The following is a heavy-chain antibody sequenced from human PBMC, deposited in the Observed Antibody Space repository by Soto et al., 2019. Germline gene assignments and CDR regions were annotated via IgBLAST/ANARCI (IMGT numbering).Heavy chain of an antibody. V-gene: IGHV4-39*01. Sequence: QLQLQESGPGLVKPSETLSLTCTVSGGSISSSSYYWGWIRQPPGKGLEWIGSIYYSGSTYYKPSLKTRRTISVDTYKNQFSLQLSSVTAADTAVYYCARQPYCNSTSCHPFTNWFDPWGQGTQVTVSS. D-gene: IGHD2-2*01. CDR3: ARQPYCNSTSCHPFTNWFDP. J-gene: IGHJ5*02. CDR1: GGSISSSSYY. CDR2: IYYSGST.